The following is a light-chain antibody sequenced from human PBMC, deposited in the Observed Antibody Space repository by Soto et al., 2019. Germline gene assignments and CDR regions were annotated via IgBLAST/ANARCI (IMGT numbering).Light chain of an antibody. Sequence: QSALTPPPSVSGAPGQSVTISCTGSSSNIGAGYDVHWYQQLPGTAPKLLIYGNSNRPSGVPDRFSGSKSGTSASLAITGLQAEDEADYYCQSYDSSLSGSYVFGTGTKVTVL. J-gene: IGLJ1*01. CDR1: SSNIGAGYD. CDR3: QSYDSSLSGSYV. V-gene: IGLV1-40*01. CDR2: GNS.